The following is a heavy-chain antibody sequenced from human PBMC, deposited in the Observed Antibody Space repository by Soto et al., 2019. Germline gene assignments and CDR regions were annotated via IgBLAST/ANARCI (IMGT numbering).Heavy chain of an antibody. Sequence: SVKVSCKASGGTFSSYAISWVRQAPGQGLEWMGGIIPIFGTANCAQKFQGRVTITADESTSTAYMELSSLRSEDTAVYYCASCIAARFDFDYWGQGTLVTVSS. CDR2: IIPIFGTA. D-gene: IGHD6-6*01. CDR3: ASCIAARFDFDY. V-gene: IGHV1-69*13. CDR1: GGTFSSYA. J-gene: IGHJ4*02.